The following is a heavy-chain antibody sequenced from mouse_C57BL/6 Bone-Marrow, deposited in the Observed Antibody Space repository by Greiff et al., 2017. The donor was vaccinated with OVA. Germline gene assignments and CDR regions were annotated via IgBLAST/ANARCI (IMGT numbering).Heavy chain of an antibody. J-gene: IGHJ2*01. CDR2: ISSGGGYT. CDR3: ARQCYDRSDY. Sequence: EVHLVESGGDLVKPGGSLKLSCAASGFTFSSYGMSWVRQTPDKRLEWVATISSGGGYTYYPDSVKGRFTFSRDNAKNTQYLQMSRMKSEDTAGYCCARQCYDRSDYWGQGTTLTVSS. D-gene: IGHD1-1*01. CDR1: GFTFSSYG. V-gene: IGHV5-6*01.